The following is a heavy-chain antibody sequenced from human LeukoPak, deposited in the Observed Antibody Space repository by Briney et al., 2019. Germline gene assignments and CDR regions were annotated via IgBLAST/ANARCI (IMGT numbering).Heavy chain of an antibody. D-gene: IGHD3-3*01. CDR3: AREHLGVAAADY. Sequence: GGSLRLSCAASGFTFSSYGMHWVRQAPGKGLEWVSVTSYDGSSKYYADSVKGRLTIYRDNSRNTLYLQTDSLRVEDTAVYYCAREHLGVAAADYWGQGTLVTVSS. V-gene: IGHV3-30*03. J-gene: IGHJ4*02. CDR1: GFTFSSYG. CDR2: TSYDGSSK.